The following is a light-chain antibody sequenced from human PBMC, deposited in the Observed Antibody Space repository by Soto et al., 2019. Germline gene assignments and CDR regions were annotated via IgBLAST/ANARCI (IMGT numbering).Light chain of an antibody. V-gene: IGLV2-11*01. CDR1: SSDVGGYNF. CDR2: DVS. Sequence: QSALTQPRSVSESPGQSVTISCTGTSSDVGGYNFVSWYQQHPGKAPKLIIYDVSKRPSGVPDRFSGSKSGYTASLTISGLQAEDEADYYCCSYAGTYSDVFGTGTKLTVL. CDR3: CSYAGTYSDV. J-gene: IGLJ1*01.